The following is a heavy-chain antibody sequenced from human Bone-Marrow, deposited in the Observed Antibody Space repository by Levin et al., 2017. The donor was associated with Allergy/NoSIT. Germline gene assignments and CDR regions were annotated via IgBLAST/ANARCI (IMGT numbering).Heavy chain of an antibody. J-gene: IGHJ6*02. D-gene: IGHD7-27*01. CDR3: SSVTGGRYYFGLDV. CDR2: IRSKDNNYAT. Sequence: QHGESLKISCVTSGFTFSDSALHWVRQASGKGLEWIGRIRSKDNNYATTYAASVKGRFTISRDDSKSTAYLQMNSLETEDTAVYYCSSVTGGRYYFGLDVWGLGATVTVSS. V-gene: IGHV3-73*01. CDR1: GFTFSDSA.